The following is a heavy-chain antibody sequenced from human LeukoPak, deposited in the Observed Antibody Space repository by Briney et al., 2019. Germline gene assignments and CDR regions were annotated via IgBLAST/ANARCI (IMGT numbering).Heavy chain of an antibody. J-gene: IGHJ5*02. V-gene: IGHV1-2*02. CDR2: INPNSGGT. CDR3: PRVVIAAAGTGWFDP. CDR1: GYTFTGYY. D-gene: IGHD6-13*01. Sequence: ASVKVSCKASGYTFTGYYMHWVRQAPGQGLEWMGWINPNSGGTNYAQKFQGRVTMTRDTSISTAYMELSRLRSDDTAVYYCPRVVIAAAGTGWFDPWGQGTLVTVSS.